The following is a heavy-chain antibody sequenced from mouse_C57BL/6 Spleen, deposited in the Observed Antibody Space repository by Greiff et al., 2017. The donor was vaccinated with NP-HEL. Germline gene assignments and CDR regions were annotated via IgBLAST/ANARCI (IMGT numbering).Heavy chain of an antibody. D-gene: IGHD2-4*01. V-gene: IGHV5-6*01. CDR3: ARQRYDYDVYYAMDY. CDR1: GFTFSSYG. Sequence: EVQVVESGGDLVKPGGSLKLSCAASGFTFSSYGMSWVRQTPDKRLEWVATISSGGSYTYYPDSVKGRFTISRDNAKNTLYLQMSSLKSEDTAMYYCARQRYDYDVYYAMDYWGQGTSVTVSS. CDR2: ISSGGSYT. J-gene: IGHJ4*01.